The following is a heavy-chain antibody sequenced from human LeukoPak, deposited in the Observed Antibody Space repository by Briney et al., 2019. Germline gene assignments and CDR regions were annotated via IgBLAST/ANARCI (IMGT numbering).Heavy chain of an antibody. CDR1: TGSISSSSYY. CDR2: IYYSGST. V-gene: IGHV4-61*01. CDR3: ARGAAAATGYYYYYGMDV. J-gene: IGHJ6*02. Sequence: PSETLSLTCTVSTGSISSSSYYWSWIRQPPGKGLEWIGYIYYSGSTNYNPSLKSRVTISVDTSKNQFSLKLSSVTAADTAVYYCARGAAAATGYYYYYGMDVWGQGTTVTVSS. D-gene: IGHD6-13*01.